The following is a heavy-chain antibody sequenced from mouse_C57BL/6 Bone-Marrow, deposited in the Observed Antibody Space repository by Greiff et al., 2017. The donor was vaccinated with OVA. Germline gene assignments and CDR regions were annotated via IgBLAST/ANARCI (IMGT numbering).Heavy chain of an antibody. D-gene: IGHD2-12*01. J-gene: IGHJ2*01. CDR2: ISDGGSYT. CDR3: ASIEDYVDY. Sequence: EVKLVESGGGLVKPGGSLKLSCAASGFTFSSYAMSWVRQTPEKRLEWVATISDGGSYTYYPDNVKGRFTISRDNAKNNLYLQMSHLKSEDTAMYYCASIEDYVDYWGQGTTLTVSS. V-gene: IGHV5-4*03. CDR1: GFTFSSYA.